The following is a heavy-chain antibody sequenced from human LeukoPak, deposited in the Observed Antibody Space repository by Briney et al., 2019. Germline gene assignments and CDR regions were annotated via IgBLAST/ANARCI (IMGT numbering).Heavy chain of an antibody. V-gene: IGHV4-39*07. CDR3: ARRVGSYYLWYLDY. CDR2: IYYSGST. Sequence: SETLSLTCTVSGGSIGSSSYYWGWIRQPPGKGLEWIGSIYYSGSTYYNPSLKSRVTISVDTSKNQFSLKLSSVTAADTAVYYCARRVGSYYLWYLDYWGQGTLVTVSS. D-gene: IGHD1-26*01. J-gene: IGHJ4*02. CDR1: GGSIGSSSYY.